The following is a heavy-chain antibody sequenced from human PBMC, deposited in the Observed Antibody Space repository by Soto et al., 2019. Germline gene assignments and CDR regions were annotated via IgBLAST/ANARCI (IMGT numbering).Heavy chain of an antibody. CDR1: GGSFSGYY. Sequence: QVQLQQWGAGLLKPSETLSLTCAVYGGSFSGYYWSWIRQPPGKGLEWIGEINHSGSTNYNPSLKSRVIISVDTSKNQFSLKLSSVTAADTAVYYCARGSRDRYCSSTSCYRGLTYWGQGTLVTVSS. CDR2: INHSGST. CDR3: ARGSRDRYCSSTSCYRGLTY. D-gene: IGHD2-2*01. V-gene: IGHV4-34*01. J-gene: IGHJ4*02.